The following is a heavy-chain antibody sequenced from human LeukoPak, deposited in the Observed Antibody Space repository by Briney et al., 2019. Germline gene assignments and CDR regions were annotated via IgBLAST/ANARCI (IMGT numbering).Heavy chain of an antibody. CDR3: ARSLVGATWDY. D-gene: IGHD1-26*01. J-gene: IGHJ4*02. CDR2: IYYSGST. Sequence: SETLSLTCSVSGRSISSSSYHGGWIRQPPGKGLEWIGSIYYSGSTYYNPSLKSRVTISVDTSKTQFSLKLSSVTAADTAVYYCARSLVGATWDYWGQGTLVTVSS. CDR1: GRSISSSSYH. V-gene: IGHV4-39*07.